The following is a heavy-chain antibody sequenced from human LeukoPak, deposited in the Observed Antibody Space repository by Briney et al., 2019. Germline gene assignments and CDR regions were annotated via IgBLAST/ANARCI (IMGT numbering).Heavy chain of an antibody. CDR1: GGSISSYY. CDR3: ARKSSGWFVE. J-gene: IGHJ4*02. D-gene: IGHD6-19*01. CDR2: IYDSGST. V-gene: IGHV4-59*08. Sequence: PSETLSLTCTVSGGSISSYYWSWIRQPPGKGLEWIGYIYDSGSTNYNPSLKSRVTISVDTSKNQFSLKLSSVTAADTAVFYCARKSSGWFVEWGQGTLVTVSS.